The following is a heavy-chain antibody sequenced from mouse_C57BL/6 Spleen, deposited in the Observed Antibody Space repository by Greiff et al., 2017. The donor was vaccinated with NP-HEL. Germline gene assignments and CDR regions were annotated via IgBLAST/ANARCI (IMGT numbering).Heavy chain of an antibody. V-gene: IGHV1-39*01. CDR2: INPNYGST. CDR1: GYSFTDYN. D-gene: IGHD1-1*01. CDR3: ARSPVLYYYGSRGWYFDV. J-gene: IGHJ1*03. Sequence: EVKLQESGPELVKPGASVKISCKASGYSFTDYNMNWVKQSNGQSLEWIGVINPNYGSTSYNQKFKGKATLTVDQSSSTAYMQLNSLTSEDSAVYDCARSPVLYYYGSRGWYFDVWGTGTTVTVSS.